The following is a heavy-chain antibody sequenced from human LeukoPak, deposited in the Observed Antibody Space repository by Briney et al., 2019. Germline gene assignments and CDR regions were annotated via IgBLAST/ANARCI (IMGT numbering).Heavy chain of an antibody. V-gene: IGHV3-72*01. D-gene: IGHD4-17*01. CDR2: TRTKAKDYTT. Sequence: GGSLRLSCATSGFTFSDHYMDWVRQTPGKGLEWVARTRTKAKDYTTEYAASVKGRFTVSRDESMHSLYLQMNSLKTEDTAVYYCARGPTVTFNYHYGMDVWGQGTTVTVSS. J-gene: IGHJ6*02. CDR1: GFTFSDHY. CDR3: ARGPTVTFNYHYGMDV.